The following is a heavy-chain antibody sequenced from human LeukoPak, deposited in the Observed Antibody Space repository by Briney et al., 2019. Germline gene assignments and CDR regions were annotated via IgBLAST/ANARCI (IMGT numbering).Heavy chain of an antibody. V-gene: IGHV1-3*03. J-gene: IGHJ4*02. CDR3: ARGRGYSYGFSFDY. D-gene: IGHD5-18*01. CDR2: INAGNGNT. Sequence: ASVKVSCKASGYTFTSYAMHWVRQAPGQRREGMGWINAGNGNTKYSQEFQGRVTITRDTSASTAYMELSSLRSEDMAVYYCARGRGYSYGFSFDYWGQGTLVTVSS. CDR1: GYTFTSYA.